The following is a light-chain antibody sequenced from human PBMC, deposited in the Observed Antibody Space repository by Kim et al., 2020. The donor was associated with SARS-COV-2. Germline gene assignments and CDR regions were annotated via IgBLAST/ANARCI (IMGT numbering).Light chain of an antibody. J-gene: IGLJ2*01. CDR3: AAWDDNLSVPV. Sequence: GQRVTISCSVSSSNIGSNHVYWYQQLPGMAPKLRIYGNNEPPSGVPDRFSGSKSGTSASLAISGLRSEDEADYYCAAWDDNLSVPVFGGGTQLTVL. CDR2: GNN. V-gene: IGLV1-47*01. CDR1: SSNIGSNH.